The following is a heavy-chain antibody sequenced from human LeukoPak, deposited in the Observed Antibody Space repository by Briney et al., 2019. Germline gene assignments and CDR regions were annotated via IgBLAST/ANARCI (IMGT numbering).Heavy chain of an antibody. CDR3: ARDWGIAVAGTIYYFDY. J-gene: IGHJ4*02. Sequence: ASVKVSCKASGYTFTGYYMHWVRQAPGQGLEWMGWINPNSGGTNYAQKFQGRVTMTRDTSISTAYMELSRLRSDDTAVYYCARDWGIAVAGTIYYFDYWGQGTLVTVSS. CDR1: GYTFTGYY. V-gene: IGHV1-2*02. D-gene: IGHD6-19*01. CDR2: INPNSGGT.